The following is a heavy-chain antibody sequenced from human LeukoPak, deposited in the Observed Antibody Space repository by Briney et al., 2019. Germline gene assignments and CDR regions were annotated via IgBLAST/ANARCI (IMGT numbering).Heavy chain of an antibody. CDR1: GFSVTNAW. V-gene: IGHV3-15*01. Sequence: GSLRLSCVASGFSVTNAWMSWVRQAPGKGLEWIGRIKRTAENGTTHYAAPVKGRFIISRDDSKNTLYLQMNSLKIDDTATYLFSTNDLWGQGALVIVSS. CDR3: STNDL. J-gene: IGHJ5*02. CDR2: IKRTAENGTT.